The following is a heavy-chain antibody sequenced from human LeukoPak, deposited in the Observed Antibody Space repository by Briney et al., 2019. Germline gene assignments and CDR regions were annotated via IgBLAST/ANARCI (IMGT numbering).Heavy chain of an antibody. CDR1: AGSISSSSYY. Sequence: PSETLSLTCTVSAGSISSSSYYWAWIRQPPGKGLEWIGSMYYSGSTNYNPSLKSRVTISADTSKNQFFLKVSSVTAADTAVYYCARHASDSSGFYNYYGMDVSGQGTTVTVSS. J-gene: IGHJ6*02. CDR3: ARHASDSSGFYNYYGMDV. CDR2: MYYSGST. V-gene: IGHV4-39*01. D-gene: IGHD3-22*01.